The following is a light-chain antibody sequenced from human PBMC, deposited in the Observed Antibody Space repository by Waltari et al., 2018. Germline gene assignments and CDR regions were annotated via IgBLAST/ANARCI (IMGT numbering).Light chain of an antibody. CDR3: MEALQSVT. V-gene: IGKV2-28*01. J-gene: IGKJ5*01. CDR2: VGS. CDR1: QSLLDNNEYNY. Sequence: DIVMTQSPASLTVTPGEPASISCRSSQSLLDNNEYNYLDWYPQKPGQSPQILIYVGSNRASGVPDRFSGSGSGTDFTLKISRVEAEDAGVYYCMEALQSVTFGQGTRLEIK.